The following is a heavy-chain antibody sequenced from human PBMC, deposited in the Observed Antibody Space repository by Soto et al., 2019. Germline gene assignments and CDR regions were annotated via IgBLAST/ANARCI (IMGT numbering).Heavy chain of an antibody. Sequence: EVQLLESGGGLVQPGGSLRLSCAASGFTFSSYAVSWVRQAPGKGPEWISSISGSGSTIYYADFVKGRFTISRDNSKNTLFLQIGSLRAEDTAVYYCAKVFYYYDSSGYYYFDYWGQGTLVTVSS. V-gene: IGHV3-23*01. CDR2: ISGSGSTI. CDR1: GFTFSSYA. CDR3: AKVFYYYDSSGYYYFDY. D-gene: IGHD3-22*01. J-gene: IGHJ4*02.